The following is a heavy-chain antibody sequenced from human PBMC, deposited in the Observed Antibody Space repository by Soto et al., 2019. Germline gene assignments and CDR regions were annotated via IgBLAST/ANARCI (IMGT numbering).Heavy chain of an antibody. V-gene: IGHV4-59*08. CDR1: GGSISSYY. CDR2: IYYSGST. Sequence: SETLSLTCTVSGGSISSYYWSWIRQPPGKGLEWIGYIYYSGSTNYNPSLKSRVTISVDTSKNQFSLKLSSVTAADTAVYYCARAVPAAMGLDYWGQGTLVTVSS. CDR3: ARAVPAAMGLDY. D-gene: IGHD2-2*01. J-gene: IGHJ4*02.